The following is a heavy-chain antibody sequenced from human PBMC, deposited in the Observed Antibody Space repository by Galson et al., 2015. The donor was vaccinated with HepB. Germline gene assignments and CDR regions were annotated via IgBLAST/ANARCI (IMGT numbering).Heavy chain of an antibody. CDR2: ISSSSSYI. D-gene: IGHD3-22*01. J-gene: IGHJ4*02. V-gene: IGHV3-21*01. CDR3: ARGETAYDSREFCY. Sequence: SLRLSCAASGFTFSSYSMNWVRQAPGKGLEWVSSISSSSSYIYYADSVKGRFTISRDNAKNSLYLQMNSLRAEDTAVYYCARGETAYDSREFCYWGQGTLVTVSS. CDR1: GFTFSSYS.